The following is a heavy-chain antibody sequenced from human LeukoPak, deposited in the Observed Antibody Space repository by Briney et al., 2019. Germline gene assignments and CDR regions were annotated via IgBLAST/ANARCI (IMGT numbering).Heavy chain of an antibody. Sequence: PSETLSLTCAVSGYSISSGYCWGWIRQPPGKGLEWIGSLYHSGSTYYNPSLKSRATISVDTSKNQFSLKLSSVTAADTAVYYCARGRYSSSTSCYSHDYWGQGTLVTVSS. V-gene: IGHV4-38-2*01. CDR2: LYHSGST. D-gene: IGHD2-2*01. CDR1: GYSISSGYC. J-gene: IGHJ4*02. CDR3: ARGRYSSSTSCYSHDY.